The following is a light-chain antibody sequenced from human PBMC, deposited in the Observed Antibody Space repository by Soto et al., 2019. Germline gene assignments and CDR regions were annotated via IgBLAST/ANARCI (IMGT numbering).Light chain of an antibody. CDR3: SFYTTATAYV. V-gene: IGLV2-18*01. Sequence: QSALTQPPSVSGSPGQSVTISCTGTSTDFVSYNRVSWYQQPPGTAPKLMIYEVSKRPSGVPDRFSGSKSGNTASLTISGLPAADEADYYCSFYTTATAYVFGPGPQGTV. CDR1: STDFVSYNR. CDR2: EVS. J-gene: IGLJ1*01.